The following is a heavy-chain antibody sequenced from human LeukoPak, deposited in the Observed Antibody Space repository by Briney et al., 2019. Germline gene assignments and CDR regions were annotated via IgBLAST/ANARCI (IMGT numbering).Heavy chain of an antibody. CDR1: GFTFSNSA. CDR3: AKGIYSSGWSYFDY. J-gene: IGHJ4*01. Sequence: GGSLRLSCAASGFTFSNSAMSWVRQAPGKGLEWVSTLSGSGITTYYADSVTGRFTISRDNSKNTLYLQMNSLRAEDTAVYDCAKGIYSSGWSYFDYWGHGTLVTVSS. D-gene: IGHD6-19*01. V-gene: IGHV3-23*01. CDR2: LSGSGITT.